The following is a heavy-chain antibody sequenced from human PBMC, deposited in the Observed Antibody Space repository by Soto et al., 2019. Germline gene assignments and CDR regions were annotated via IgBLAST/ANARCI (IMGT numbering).Heavy chain of an antibody. J-gene: IGHJ3*02. Sequence: QVQLQESGPGLVKPSETLSLTCSVSGASISAYYWSWIRQPPGQGLEWIAYINYSGSTSYNPSLKSRAAISLETSQHQSSLKLSSVTAADTAVYYCAMTYDGRGPNSVGYGFDIWGPGTMSTVAS. V-gene: IGHV4-59*01. D-gene: IGHD3-22*01. CDR3: AMTYDGRGPNSVGYGFDI. CDR1: GASISAYY. CDR2: INYSGST.